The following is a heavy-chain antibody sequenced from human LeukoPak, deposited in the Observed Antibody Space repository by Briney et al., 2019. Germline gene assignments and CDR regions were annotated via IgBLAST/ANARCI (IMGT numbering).Heavy chain of an antibody. V-gene: IGHV3-21*01. CDR1: GFTFSSYS. CDR2: ISSSSSYI. Sequence: GGSLRLSCAASGFTFSSYSMNWVRQAPGKGLEWVSSISSSSSYIYYADSVKGRFTISRDNAKNSLYLQMNSLRAEDTAVYYCARDWSRSSGSHHRPHWGQGTLVTVSS. CDR3: ARDWSRSSGSHHRPH. J-gene: IGHJ4*02. D-gene: IGHD1-26*01.